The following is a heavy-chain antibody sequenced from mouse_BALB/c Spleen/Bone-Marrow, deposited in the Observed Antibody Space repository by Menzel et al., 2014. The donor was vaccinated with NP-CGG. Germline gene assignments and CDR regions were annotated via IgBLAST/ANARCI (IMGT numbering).Heavy chain of an antibody. CDR2: IDPANGNT. V-gene: IGHV14-3*02. D-gene: IGHD2-4*01. CDR3: ARVYYDYVYAMDY. CDR1: GFNIKDTY. J-gene: IGHJ4*01. Sequence: VQLQQPGAELVKPGASVKLSCTASGFNIKDTYMHWVKQRPEQGLEWIGRIDPANGNTKYDPKFQGKATITADTSSNTAYLQLSSLTSEDTAVYYCARVYYDYVYAMDYWGQGTSVTVSS.